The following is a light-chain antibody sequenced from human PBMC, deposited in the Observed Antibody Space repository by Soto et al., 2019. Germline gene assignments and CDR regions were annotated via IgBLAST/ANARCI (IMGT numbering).Light chain of an antibody. CDR2: EVS. CDR3: SSYTSSITRV. J-gene: IGLJ1*01. Sequence: HSVLTQPASVSGSPGQSITISCTGTSSDIGGYNYVSWYQHHPGKAPKLMIYEVSNRPSGVSNRFSGSKSGNTASLTISGLQAEDEADYYCSSYTSSITRVFGTGTKVTVL. V-gene: IGLV2-14*01. CDR1: SSDIGGYNY.